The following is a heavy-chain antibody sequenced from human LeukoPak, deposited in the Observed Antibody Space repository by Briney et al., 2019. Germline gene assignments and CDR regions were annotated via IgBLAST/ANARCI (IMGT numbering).Heavy chain of an antibody. Sequence: GESLKISCKDSGSSFTSYWIAWVRQMPGKGLEWMGMIYPGDSETRYSSSFQGQVTISADKSITAAYLAWSSLKASDTAMYYCTQTGSYDAFHTWGQGTLVTVSS. CDR3: TQTGSYDAFHT. CDR2: IYPGDSET. D-gene: IGHD3-10*01. J-gene: IGHJ3*02. CDR1: GSSFTSYW. V-gene: IGHV5-51*01.